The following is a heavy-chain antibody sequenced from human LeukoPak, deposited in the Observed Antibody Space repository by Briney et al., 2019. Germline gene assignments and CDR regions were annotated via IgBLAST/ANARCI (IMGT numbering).Heavy chain of an antibody. Sequence: ASVKVSCKASGYTFTTYPIHWVRQAPGQSLEWMGWINCGNANTKYSQKFQERLTISRDISASTVYMELRSLRSEDTAVYYCARDLGGYSGYDYFDYWGQGNLVTVSS. D-gene: IGHD5-12*01. CDR2: INCGNANT. V-gene: IGHV1-3*01. CDR1: GYTFTTYP. J-gene: IGHJ4*02. CDR3: ARDLGGYSGYDYFDY.